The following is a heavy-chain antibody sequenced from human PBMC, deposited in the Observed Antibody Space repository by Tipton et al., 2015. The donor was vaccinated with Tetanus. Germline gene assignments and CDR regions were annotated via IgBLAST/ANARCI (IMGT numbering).Heavy chain of an antibody. J-gene: IGHJ4*03. CDR2: IFYSGTI. CDR3: AREAPDEGHYFHK. D-gene: IGHD1-14*01. Sequence: TLSLTCSVSGDSMSSYYWSWIRQPPGKTLEWLGYIFYSGTISYNPSLKSRVIMSVDTSRKQFSLSLSSVTAADTAVYYCAREAPDEGHYFHKWGHGFLVTV. CDR1: GDSMSSYY. V-gene: IGHV4-59*01.